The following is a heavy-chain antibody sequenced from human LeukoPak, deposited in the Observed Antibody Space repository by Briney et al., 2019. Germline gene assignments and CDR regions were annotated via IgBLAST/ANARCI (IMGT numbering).Heavy chain of an antibody. Sequence: GGSLRLSCAASGFTFSSHSMNWVRQAPGKGLEWVSYISSSSSTIYYADSVKGRFTISRDNAKNSLYLQMNSLRAEDTAVFYCSGGGIQGWPPGFDYWGQGTLVTVSS. CDR3: SGGGIQGWPPGFDY. CDR1: GFTFSSHS. CDR2: ISSSSSTI. D-gene: IGHD5-18*01. J-gene: IGHJ4*02. V-gene: IGHV3-48*01.